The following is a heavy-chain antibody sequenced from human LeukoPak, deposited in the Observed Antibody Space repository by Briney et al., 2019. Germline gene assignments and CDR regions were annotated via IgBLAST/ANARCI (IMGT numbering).Heavy chain of an antibody. CDR1: GYTFTGYY. CDR3: ARGGTPSYYYYMDV. J-gene: IGHJ6*03. CDR2: INPNSGGT. Sequence: ASVKISCKASGYTFTGYYMHWVRQAPGQGLEWMGWINPNSGGTNYAQKFQGRVTMTRDTSISTAYMELSRLRSDDTAVYYCARGGTPSYYYYMDVWGKGTTVTVSS. V-gene: IGHV1-2*02. D-gene: IGHD2-21*01.